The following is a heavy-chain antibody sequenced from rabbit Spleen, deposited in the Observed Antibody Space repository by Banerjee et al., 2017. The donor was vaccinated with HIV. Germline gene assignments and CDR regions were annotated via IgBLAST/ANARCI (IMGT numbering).Heavy chain of an antibody. CDR1: GFDFSSYG. J-gene: IGHJ4*01. D-gene: IGHD4-1*01. Sequence: QDQLVESGGGLVQPGGSLKLSCKASGFDFSSYGMSWVRQAPGKGLERIGYIDPIFGRTNYASWVNGRFTISSHNAQNTLYLQLNSMTVTDTATYFCVRSSGWGMNYFNLWGPGTLVTVS. V-gene: IGHV1S47*01. CDR3: VRSSGWGMNYFNL. CDR2: IDPIFGRT.